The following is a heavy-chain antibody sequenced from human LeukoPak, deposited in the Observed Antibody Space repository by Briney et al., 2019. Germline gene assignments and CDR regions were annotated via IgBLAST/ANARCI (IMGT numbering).Heavy chain of an antibody. CDR3: ARDLSSGSYYGYNWFDP. D-gene: IGHD1-26*01. V-gene: IGHV1-18*01. J-gene: IGHJ5*02. CDR2: ISAYNGNT. CDR1: GYTFTSYG. Sequence: ASVKVSCKASGYTFTSYGISWVRQAPGQGLEWMGWISAYNGNTNYAQKLQGRVTMTTDTSTSTAYMELRSLRSDDTAVYYCARDLSSGSYYGYNWFDPWGQGTLVTVSS.